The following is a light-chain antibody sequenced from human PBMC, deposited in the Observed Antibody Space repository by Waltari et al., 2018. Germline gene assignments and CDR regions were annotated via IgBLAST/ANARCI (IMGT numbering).Light chain of an antibody. Sequence: DIVMTQPPDSLAVSLGERATINCKSSQSVLYRSDNKNYLGWYQQKPGLPPKRLIYWAATRESGVPDRFSGSGSGTDFTLTISSLQAEDVAVYYCQQYYSSPVTFGQGTRLEIK. J-gene: IGKJ5*01. CDR3: QQYYSSPVT. V-gene: IGKV4-1*01. CDR1: QSVLYRSDNKNY. CDR2: WAA.